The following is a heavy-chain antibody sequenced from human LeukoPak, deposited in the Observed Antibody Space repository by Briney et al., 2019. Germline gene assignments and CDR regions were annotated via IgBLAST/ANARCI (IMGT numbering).Heavy chain of an antibody. CDR2: ISYDGSNK. J-gene: IGHJ3*02. Sequence: GGSLRLSCAASGFTFSSYAMHWVRQAPGKGLGWVAVISYDGSNKYYADSVKGRFTISRDNSKNTLYLQMNSLRAEDTAVYYCARDLSSSGAFDIWGQGTMVTVSS. CDR3: ARDLSSSGAFDI. V-gene: IGHV3-30-3*01. CDR1: GFTFSSYA. D-gene: IGHD6-19*01.